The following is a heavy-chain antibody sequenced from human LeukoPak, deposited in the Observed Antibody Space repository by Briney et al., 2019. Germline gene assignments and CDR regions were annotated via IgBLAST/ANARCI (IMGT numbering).Heavy chain of an antibody. Sequence: SETLSLTCTVSGYSISSGYYWGWIRQPPVKGLEWIGSIYHSGSTYYNPSLKSRVTISVDTSKNQFSLKLSSVTAADTAVYYCSYEPGIAVAGVDYWGQGTLVTVSS. CDR3: SYEPGIAVAGVDY. D-gene: IGHD6-19*01. V-gene: IGHV4-38-2*02. CDR1: GYSISSGYY. J-gene: IGHJ4*02. CDR2: IYHSGST.